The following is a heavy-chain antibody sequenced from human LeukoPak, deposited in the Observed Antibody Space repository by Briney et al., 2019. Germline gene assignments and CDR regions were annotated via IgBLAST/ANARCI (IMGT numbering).Heavy chain of an antibody. V-gene: IGHV3-23*01. D-gene: IGHD5-12*01. CDR2: TVGSGPDT. CDR1: GFTFSSYG. Sequence: PGGSLRLSCAASGFTFSSYGMRWVRQAPGKGLEWVSATVGSGPDTYHADSVKGRFTISRDNSKNTLYLQMNSLRAEDTAVYYCAREVGYSGYDSPYYFDYWGQGTLVTVSS. J-gene: IGHJ4*02. CDR3: AREVGYSGYDSPYYFDY.